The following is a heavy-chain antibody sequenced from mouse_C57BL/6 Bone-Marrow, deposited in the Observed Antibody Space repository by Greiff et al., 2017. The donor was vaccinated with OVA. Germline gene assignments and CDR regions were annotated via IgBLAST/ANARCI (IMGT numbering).Heavy chain of an antibody. J-gene: IGHJ3*01. CDR3: ARSGSNFLAY. D-gene: IGHD2-5*01. V-gene: IGHV1-42*01. CDR1: GYSFTGYY. Sequence: VQLQQSGPELVKPGASVKISCKASGYSFTGYYMNWVKQSPEKSLEWIGEINPSTGGTTYNQKFKAKATLTVDKSSSTAYMQLKSLTSEDSAVYYCARSGSNFLAYWGQGTLVTVSA. CDR2: INPSTGGT.